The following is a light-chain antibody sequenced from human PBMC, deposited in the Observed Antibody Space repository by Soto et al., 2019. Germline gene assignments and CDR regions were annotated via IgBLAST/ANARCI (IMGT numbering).Light chain of an antibody. CDR2: DAS. J-gene: IGKJ4*01. CDR1: LSVSSY. V-gene: IGKV3-11*01. CDR3: QQRCSSPLT. Sequence: VVTQSPPTLSLSPGERATLSCMTSLSVSSYLAWYQQKPGQAPRLLIYDASNRATGIPARFTGSGSGTDFTLTISTLEPEDFAVYYCQQRCSSPLTFGQGTKVDIK.